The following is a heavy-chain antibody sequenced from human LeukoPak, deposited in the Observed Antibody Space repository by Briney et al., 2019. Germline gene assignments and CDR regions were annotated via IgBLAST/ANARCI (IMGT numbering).Heavy chain of an antibody. CDR1: GGSIRSTTYY. CDR3: ARAPHFFDSSGSRYYFDY. V-gene: IGHV4-39*07. Sequence: SETLSLTCTVSGGSIRSTTYYWGWIRQPPGKGLEWIGSIYYSGNTYYSPSLMSRVTISVDTSKNQFSLNLSSVTAADTAMYYCARAPHFFDSSGSRYYFDYWGQGTLVTVSS. D-gene: IGHD3-22*01. CDR2: IYYSGNT. J-gene: IGHJ4*02.